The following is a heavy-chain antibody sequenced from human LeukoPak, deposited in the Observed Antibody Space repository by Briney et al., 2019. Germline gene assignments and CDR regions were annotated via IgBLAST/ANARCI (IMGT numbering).Heavy chain of an antibody. V-gene: IGHV4-4*02. CDR3: AGLVGRYSSGLYYYYFDY. J-gene: IGHJ4*02. Sequence: SETLSLTCTVSGDSTNSLDLWSWVRQPPGKGLEWIGEMYLSGTTHSNPSVKSRVTISIDKSKNQFFLNLSSVTAADTAVYYCAGLVGRYSSGLYYYYFDYWGQGTLVTVSS. D-gene: IGHD3-22*01. CDR1: GDSTNSLDL. CDR2: MYLSGTT.